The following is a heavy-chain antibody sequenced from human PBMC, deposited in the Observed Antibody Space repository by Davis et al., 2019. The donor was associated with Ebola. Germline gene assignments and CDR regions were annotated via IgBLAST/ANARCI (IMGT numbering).Heavy chain of an antibody. J-gene: IGHJ2*01. D-gene: IGHD4/OR15-4a*01. Sequence: SETLSLTCAVSGGSVSSGSYYWSWILQPPGKGLEWIGYIYYSGSTNYNPSLKSRVTISVDTSKNQFSLKLSSVTAADTAVYYCASSSNYFWYFDLWGRGTLVTVSS. CDR3: ASSSNYFWYFDL. CDR1: GGSVSSGSYY. CDR2: IYYSGST. V-gene: IGHV4-61*01.